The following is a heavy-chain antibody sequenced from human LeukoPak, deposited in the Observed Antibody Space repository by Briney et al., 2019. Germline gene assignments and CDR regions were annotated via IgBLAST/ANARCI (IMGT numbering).Heavy chain of an antibody. J-gene: IGHJ3*02. D-gene: IGHD5-18*01. CDR1: GGSISSSSYY. V-gene: IGHV4-39*07. Sequence: SETLSLTCTVSGGSISSSSYYWGWLRQPPGKGLEWIGSIYYSGSTYYNPSLKSRVTISVDTSKNQFSLKLSSVTAADTAVYYCARDGIQLWSDAFDIWGQGTMVTVSS. CDR3: ARDGIQLWSDAFDI. CDR2: IYYSGST.